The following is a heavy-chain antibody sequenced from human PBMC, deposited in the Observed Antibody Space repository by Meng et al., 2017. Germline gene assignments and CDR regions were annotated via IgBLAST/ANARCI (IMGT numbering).Heavy chain of an antibody. J-gene: IGHJ1*01. CDR1: GYTFTSYY. CDR2: INPNSGGT. V-gene: IGHV1-2*06. D-gene: IGHD2-2*01. CDR3: ARRYCSSTSCYHAEYFQH. Sequence: ASVKVSCKASGYTFTSYYMHWVRQAPGQGLEWMGRINPNSGGTNYAQKFQGRVTMTRDTSISTAYMELSRLRSDDTAVYYCARRYCSSTSCYHAEYFQHWGQGTLVTVSS.